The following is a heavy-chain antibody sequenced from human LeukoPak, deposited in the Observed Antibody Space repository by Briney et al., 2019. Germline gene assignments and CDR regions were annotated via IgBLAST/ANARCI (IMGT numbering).Heavy chain of an antibody. CDR3: ARDTPATIIAAAGTRDY. D-gene: IGHD6-13*01. J-gene: IGHJ4*02. Sequence: GSLRLSCAASGFTFSDYYMSWIRQAPGKGLEWVSYISSSGSTIYYADSVKGRFTISRDNAKNSPYLQMNSLRAEDTAVYYCARDTPATIIAAAGTRDYWGQGTLVTVSS. V-gene: IGHV3-11*01. CDR1: GFTFSDYY. CDR2: ISSSGSTI.